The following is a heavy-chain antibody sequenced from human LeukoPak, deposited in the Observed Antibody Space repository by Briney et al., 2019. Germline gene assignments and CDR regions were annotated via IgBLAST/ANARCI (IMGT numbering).Heavy chain of an antibody. CDR2: INGDGDTT. J-gene: IGHJ4*02. CDR1: GYTFDDYA. CDR3: AKRPPVGSGQGLDY. V-gene: IGHV3-43*02. Sequence: PGGSLRLSCVASGYTFDDYAMHWVRQTPGKGLEWVSLINGDGDTTYYADSVKGRFTISRDNSKNSLYLQMNSLITEDTVLYYCAKRPPVGSGQGLDYWGQGTLVTVSS. D-gene: IGHD1-26*01.